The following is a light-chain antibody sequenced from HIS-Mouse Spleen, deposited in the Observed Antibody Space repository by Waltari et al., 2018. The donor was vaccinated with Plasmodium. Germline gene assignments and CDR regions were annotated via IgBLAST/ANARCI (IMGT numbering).Light chain of an antibody. J-gene: IGLJ2*01. CDR3: CSYAGSSTFVV. CDR1: SSDVGSYNL. Sequence: QSALTQPASVSGSPGQSITISCTGTSSDVGSYNLVSWYQQHPGKAPKLMIYEGSKRPLWVSNRVAGSKSGNTASLTISGIQAEDEADYYCCSYAGSSTFVVFGGGTKLTVL. CDR2: EGS. V-gene: IGLV2-23*03.